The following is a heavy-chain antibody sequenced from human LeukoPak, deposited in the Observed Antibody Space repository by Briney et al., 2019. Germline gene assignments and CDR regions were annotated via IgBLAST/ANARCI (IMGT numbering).Heavy chain of an antibody. D-gene: IGHD6-13*01. Sequence: SETLSLTCTVSGGSISSYYWSWIRQPPGKGLEWIGYIYYSGSTNYNPSLKSRVTISVDTSKNQFSLKVSSVTAADTAVYYCARVTAAAGAYFDYWGQGTLVTVSS. J-gene: IGHJ4*02. CDR3: ARVTAAAGAYFDY. V-gene: IGHV4-59*01. CDR1: GGSISSYY. CDR2: IYYSGST.